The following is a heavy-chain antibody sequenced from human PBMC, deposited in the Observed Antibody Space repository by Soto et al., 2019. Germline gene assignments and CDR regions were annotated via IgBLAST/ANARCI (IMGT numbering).Heavy chain of an antibody. CDR1: GFTFSSYG. CDR3: AREGGPSEDYYFWSGSGGMDV. D-gene: IGHD3-3*01. J-gene: IGHJ6*02. Sequence: QVQLVESGGGVVQPGRSLRLSCAASGFTFSSYGMHWVRQAPGKGLEWVAVIWYDGSNKYYADSVKGRFTISRDNSKNTLYLQMNSLRAEDTAVYYCAREGGPSEDYYFWSGSGGMDVWGQGTTVTVSS. V-gene: IGHV3-33*01. CDR2: IWYDGSNK.